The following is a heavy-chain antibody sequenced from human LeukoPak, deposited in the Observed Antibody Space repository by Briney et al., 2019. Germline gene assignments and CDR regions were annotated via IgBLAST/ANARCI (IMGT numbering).Heavy chain of an antibody. J-gene: IGHJ4*02. Sequence: PGRSLRLSCAASGFTFSSYAMHWVRQAPGKGLEWVAVISYDGSNKYYADSVKGRFTISRDNSKNTLYLQMISLRAEDTAVYYCARDRDSSGIFDYWGQGTLVTVSP. CDR1: GFTFSSYA. D-gene: IGHD6-19*01. CDR2: ISYDGSNK. CDR3: ARDRDSSGIFDY. V-gene: IGHV3-30*04.